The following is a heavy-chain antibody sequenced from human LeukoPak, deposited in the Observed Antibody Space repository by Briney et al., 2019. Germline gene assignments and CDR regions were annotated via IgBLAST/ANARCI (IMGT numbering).Heavy chain of an antibody. CDR1: GGSISSGGYS. CDR2: IYHSGST. J-gene: IGHJ3*02. Sequence: SQTLSLTCAVSGGSISSGGYSWSWIRQPPGKGLEWIGYIYHSGSTYYNPSLKSRVTISVDRSKNQFSLKLSSVTAADTAVYYCARGVWFGARGGAFDIWGQGTMVTVSS. D-gene: IGHD3-10*01. V-gene: IGHV4-30-2*01. CDR3: ARGVWFGARGGAFDI.